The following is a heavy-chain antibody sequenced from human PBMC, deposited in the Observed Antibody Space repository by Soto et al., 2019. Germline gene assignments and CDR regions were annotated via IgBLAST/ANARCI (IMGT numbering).Heavy chain of an antibody. D-gene: IGHD2-21*02. CDR3: ARVRGPYFGGNGSPPTPNWIDP. Sequence: SETLSLTCTVSGGSISSGGYYWSWIRQHPGKGLEWIGYIYYSGSTYYNPSLMSRVTISVDTSKNQFSLMLSSVTAADTAVYYCARVRGPYFGGNGSPPTPNWIDPWGQGTLVTVSS. CDR1: GGSISSGGYY. V-gene: IGHV4-31*03. CDR2: IYYSGST. J-gene: IGHJ5*02.